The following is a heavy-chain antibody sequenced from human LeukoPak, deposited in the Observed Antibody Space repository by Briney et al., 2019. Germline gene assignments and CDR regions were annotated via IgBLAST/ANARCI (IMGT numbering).Heavy chain of an antibody. Sequence: SETLSLTCAVYGGSFSGYYWSWIRQPPGKGLEWIGEINHSGSTNYNPSLKSRVTISVDTSKNQFSLKLSSVTAADTAVYYCARDPRWGSYSEGFDPWGQGTLVTVSS. V-gene: IGHV4-34*01. CDR1: GGSFSGYY. CDR2: INHSGST. J-gene: IGHJ5*02. D-gene: IGHD1-26*01. CDR3: ARDPRWGSYSEGFDP.